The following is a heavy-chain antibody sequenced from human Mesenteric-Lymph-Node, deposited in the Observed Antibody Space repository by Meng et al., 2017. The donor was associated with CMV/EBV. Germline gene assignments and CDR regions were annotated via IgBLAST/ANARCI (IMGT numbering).Heavy chain of an antibody. J-gene: IGHJ4*02. CDR2: IRYEEGNK. CDR1: GFTFTIYG. V-gene: IGHV3-30*02. CDR3: AKAMYYFDY. Sequence: GGSLRLSCAASGFTFTIYGMHWVRQAPGKGLEWVAFIRYEEGNKYYADSVKGRFTISRDNSKNTLYLQMNSLRAEDTAVYYCAKAMYYFDYWGQGTLVTVSS.